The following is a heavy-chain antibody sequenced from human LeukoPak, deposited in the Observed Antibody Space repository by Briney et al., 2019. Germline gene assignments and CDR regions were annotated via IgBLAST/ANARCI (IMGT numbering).Heavy chain of an antibody. CDR3: TRTPTLTVTAPFDY. CDR1: GFTFSSYA. V-gene: IGHV3-30-3*01. D-gene: IGHD4-11*01. J-gene: IGHJ4*02. CDR2: ISYDGSNK. Sequence: SLRLSCAASGFTFSSYAMHWVSQAPGKGLEWVAVISYDGSNKYYADSVKGRFTISRDNSKNTLYLQMNSLRAEDTAVYYCTRTPTLTVTAPFDYWGQGTLVTVSS.